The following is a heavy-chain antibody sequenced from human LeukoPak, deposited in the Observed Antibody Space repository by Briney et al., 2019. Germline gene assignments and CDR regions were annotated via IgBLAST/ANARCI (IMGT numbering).Heavy chain of an antibody. Sequence: GESLKISCKGSGYSFTDYWIGWVRQVPGKGLEWMGIIYPGDSDTGYSPSFQGQVTISADKSISTAYLQWSSLKASDTGMYYCAIRYSGSYNDYWGQGTLVTVSS. CDR1: GYSFTDYW. J-gene: IGHJ4*02. CDR2: IYPGDSDT. CDR3: AIRYSGSYNDY. V-gene: IGHV5-51*01. D-gene: IGHD1-26*01.